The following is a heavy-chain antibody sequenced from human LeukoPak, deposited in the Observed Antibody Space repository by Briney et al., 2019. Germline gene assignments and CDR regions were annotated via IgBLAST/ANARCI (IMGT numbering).Heavy chain of an antibody. Sequence: SETLSLTCAVSGGSISSSNWWSWVRQPPGKGLEWIGEIYHSGTTYYNPSLESRVTISVDTSKNQFSLKLSSVTAADTAIYYCARDELGYCSGGGSCSYFDYWGQGILVTVSS. CDR3: ARDELGYCSGGGSCSYFDY. D-gene: IGHD2-15*01. CDR2: IYHSGTT. J-gene: IGHJ4*02. CDR1: GGSISSSNW. V-gene: IGHV4-4*02.